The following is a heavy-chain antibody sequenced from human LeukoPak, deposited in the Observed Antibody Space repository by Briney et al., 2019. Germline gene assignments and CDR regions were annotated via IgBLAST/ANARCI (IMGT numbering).Heavy chain of an antibody. CDR2: IYTSGST. Sequence: KPSETLSLTCTVSGGSISSGSYYWSWIRQPAGKGLEWIGRIYTSGSTNYNPYLKSRVTISVDTSKNQFSLKLSSVTAADTAAYYCAGVWFGELSSWFDPWGQGTLVTVSS. CDR1: GGSISSGSYY. D-gene: IGHD3-10*01. CDR3: AGVWFGELSSWFDP. J-gene: IGHJ5*02. V-gene: IGHV4-61*02.